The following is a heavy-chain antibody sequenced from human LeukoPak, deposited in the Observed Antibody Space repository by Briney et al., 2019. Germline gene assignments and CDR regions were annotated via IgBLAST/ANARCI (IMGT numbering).Heavy chain of an antibody. CDR1: GGSISSGSYY. CDR2: IYTSGST. CDR3: ARGGTYYYDSSGSPKPFDP. V-gene: IGHV4-61*02. Sequence: PSETLSLTCTVSGGSISSGSYYWSWIRQPAGKGLEWIGRIYTSGSTNYNPSLKSRVTISVDTSKNQFSLNLSSVTAADTAVYYCARGGTYYYDSSGSPKPFDPWGQGTLVTVSS. J-gene: IGHJ5*02. D-gene: IGHD3-22*01.